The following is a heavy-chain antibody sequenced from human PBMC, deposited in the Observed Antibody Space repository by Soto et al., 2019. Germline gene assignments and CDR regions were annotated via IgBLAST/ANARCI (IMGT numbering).Heavy chain of an antibody. CDR2: ITVGGDVT. D-gene: IGHD4-4*01. V-gene: IGHV3-23*01. Sequence: PGGSLRVSWGASGFTFSAYAMTWVRQAPGRGLEWVSSITVGGDVTTYADAVRCRFTISRDNSKNKLYLQMNSLRAEDTAVYYCMRDPKVDYIGDFDSWGQGTLVSVSS. CDR3: MRDPKVDYIGDFDS. J-gene: IGHJ3*01. CDR1: GFTFSAYA.